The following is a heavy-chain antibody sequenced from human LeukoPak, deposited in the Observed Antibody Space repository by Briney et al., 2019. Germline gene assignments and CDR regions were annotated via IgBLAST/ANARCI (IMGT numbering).Heavy chain of an antibody. V-gene: IGHV3-23*01. D-gene: IGHD2-15*01. Sequence: PGGSLRLSCAASGFTFSSYAMSWVRQAPGEGLEWVSAISGSGGSTYYADSVKGRFTISRDNSKNTLYLQMNSLRAEDTAVYYCAKFLTYCSGGSCYVGYFDYWGQGTLVTVSS. J-gene: IGHJ4*02. CDR3: AKFLTYCSGGSCYVGYFDY. CDR2: ISGSGGST. CDR1: GFTFSSYA.